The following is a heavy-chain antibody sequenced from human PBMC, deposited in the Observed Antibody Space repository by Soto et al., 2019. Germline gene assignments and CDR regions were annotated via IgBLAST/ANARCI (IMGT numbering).Heavy chain of an antibody. V-gene: IGHV1-69*01. Sequence: QVQLVQSGAEVKKPGSSVKVSCTASGGTFSRYAFSWVRQAPGQGLEWMGGIVPIYGTRGFAQKFQGRLTITADEPTRTAYMELSSLSSEDTAVYYCARDLDYYGSGSHYYYGMGVWGQGTTVTVSS. CDR2: IVPIYGTR. CDR3: ARDLDYYGSGSHYYYGMGV. J-gene: IGHJ6*02. D-gene: IGHD3-10*01. CDR1: GGTFSRYA.